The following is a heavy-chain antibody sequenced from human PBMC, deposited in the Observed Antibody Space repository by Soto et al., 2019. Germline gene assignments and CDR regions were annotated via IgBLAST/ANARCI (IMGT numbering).Heavy chain of an antibody. J-gene: IGHJ4*02. CDR2: IYSGGST. CDR3: ARHGYNYGGGYFDY. D-gene: IGHD5-18*01. Sequence: GGSLRLSCAASGVTVSSNYMSWVRQAPGRGLEWVSVIYSGGSTYYADSVKGRFTISRDNSKNTLYLQMNSLRAEDTAVYYCARHGYNYGGGYFDYWGQGTLVTVSS. V-gene: IGHV3-66*04. CDR1: GVTVSSNY.